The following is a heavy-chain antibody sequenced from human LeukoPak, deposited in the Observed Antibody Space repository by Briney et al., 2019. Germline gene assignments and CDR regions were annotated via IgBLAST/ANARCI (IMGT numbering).Heavy chain of an antibody. Sequence: SETLSRACAVYGGSFSGYYWSWIRQPPGKGLEWIGEINHSGSTNYNPSLKSRVTISVDTSKNQFSLKLSSVTAADTAVYYCARKNFPSGSYLNWFDPWGQETLVTVSS. D-gene: IGHD3-10*01. J-gene: IGHJ5*02. CDR3: ARKNFPSGSYLNWFDP. CDR2: INHSGST. CDR1: GGSFSGYY. V-gene: IGHV4-34*01.